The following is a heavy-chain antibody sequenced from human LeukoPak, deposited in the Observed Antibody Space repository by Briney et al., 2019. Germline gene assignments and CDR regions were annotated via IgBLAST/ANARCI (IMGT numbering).Heavy chain of an antibody. CDR2: IYSGGST. V-gene: IGHV3-53*01. Sequence: GGSLRLSCAASGFTVSTNYMSWVRQAPGKGLEWVAVIYSGGSTYYADSVKGRFTISRDNSKNTVYLQMNSLRAEDTAVYYCARDHNCGGDCYSGMDVWGKGITVTVSS. CDR3: ARDHNCGGDCYSGMDV. D-gene: IGHD2-21*01. J-gene: IGHJ6*04. CDR1: GFTVSTNY.